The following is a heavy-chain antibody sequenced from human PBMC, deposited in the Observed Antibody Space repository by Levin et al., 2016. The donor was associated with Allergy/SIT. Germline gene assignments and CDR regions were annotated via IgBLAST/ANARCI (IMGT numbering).Heavy chain of an antibody. CDR1: GFTFSSYW. D-gene: IGHD3-22*01. V-gene: IGHV3-7*01. CDR3: ASGLYYYDSSGYSRLDAFDI. Sequence: GGSLRLSCAASGFTFSSYWMSWVRQAPGKGLEWVANIKQDGSEKYYVDSVKGRFTISRDNAKNPLYLQMNSLRAEDTAVYYCASGLYYYDSSGYSRLDAFDIWGQGTMVTVSS. CDR2: IKQDGSEK. J-gene: IGHJ3*02.